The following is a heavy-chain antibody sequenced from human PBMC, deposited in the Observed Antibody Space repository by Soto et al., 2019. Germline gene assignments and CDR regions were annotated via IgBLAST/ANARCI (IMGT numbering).Heavy chain of an antibody. D-gene: IGHD4-4*01. V-gene: IGHV3-7*03. CDR2: IKEDGGEQ. CDR3: AITTSTVSYWFDP. CDR1: GFSFGGYW. Sequence: EIQLMQSGGGLVRPGGSLKLSCVASGFSFGGYWMSWVRQAPGKGPEWVANIKEDGGEQHYVDSVKGRFTISRANTENSLFPQMNNLRVEDSAIYYCAITTSTVSYWFDPWGPGTQVTVS. J-gene: IGHJ5*02.